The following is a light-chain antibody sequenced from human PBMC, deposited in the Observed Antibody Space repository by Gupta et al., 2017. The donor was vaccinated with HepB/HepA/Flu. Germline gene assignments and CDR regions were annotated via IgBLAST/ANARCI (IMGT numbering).Light chain of an antibody. CDR1: SLRSYY. CDR2: GKN. CDR3: NSRDSSGNHLYV. V-gene: IGLV3-19*01. Sequence: SSELTQDPAVSVALGQTGRITCPGDSLRSYYASWYQQKPGQAPVLVIYGKNNRPSGIPDRFSGSSSGNTASLTITGAQAEDEADYYCNSRDSSGNHLYVFGTGTKVTVL. J-gene: IGLJ1*01.